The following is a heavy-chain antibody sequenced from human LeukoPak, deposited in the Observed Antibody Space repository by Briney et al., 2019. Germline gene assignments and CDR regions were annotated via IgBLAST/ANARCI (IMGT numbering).Heavy chain of an antibody. D-gene: IGHD2-8*01. Sequence: SETLSLTCTVSDSSITSTYYWAWFRQPPGKGLEWIATVFRLQTVRTFNNPSLESRVTMSLDPSQSQFSPNLTSVTAADTALYFCARVLHAPYLIDSWGQGTLVTVSS. CDR2: VFRLQTVRT. V-gene: IGHV4-38-2*02. CDR3: ARVLHAPYLIDS. CDR1: DSSITSTYY. J-gene: IGHJ4*02.